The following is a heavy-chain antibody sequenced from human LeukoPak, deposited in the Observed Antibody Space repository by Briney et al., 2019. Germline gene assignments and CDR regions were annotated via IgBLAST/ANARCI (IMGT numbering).Heavy chain of an antibody. CDR2: ISSSGNSI. CDR3: ARVSANYFDY. CDR1: GFTFSNYE. D-gene: IGHD2-8*01. J-gene: IGHJ4*02. V-gene: IGHV3-48*03. Sequence: PGGSLRLSCAASGFTFSNYEMNWVRQAPGKGLEWVAYISSSGNSIHHADSVKGRFTISRDNAKHSLYLQINSLRAEDTAVYYCARVSANYFDYWGQGTLVTVSS.